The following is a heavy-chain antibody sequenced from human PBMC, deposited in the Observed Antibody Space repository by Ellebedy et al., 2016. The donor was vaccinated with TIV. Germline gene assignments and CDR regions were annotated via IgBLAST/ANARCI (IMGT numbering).Heavy chain of an antibody. Sequence: PGGSLRLSCAASGFSFRSYWISWVRQAPGKGLVWVANIYQYFGVQYYVDSVKGRFTISRDNADNSLFLQMNSLRAAETAVYYCARRGSYGDYAVQVNNWFDSWGQGTLVTVSS. CDR3: ARRGSYGDYAVQVNNWFDS. J-gene: IGHJ5*01. D-gene: IGHD4-17*01. CDR1: GFSFRSYW. V-gene: IGHV3-7*01. CDR2: IYQYFGVQ.